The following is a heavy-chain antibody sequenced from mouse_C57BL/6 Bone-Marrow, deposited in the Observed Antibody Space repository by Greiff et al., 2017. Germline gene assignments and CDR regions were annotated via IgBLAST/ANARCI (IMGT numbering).Heavy chain of an antibody. CDR1: GYTFTSSP. CDR3: ARGRDYYGSNTYYYAMDY. J-gene: IGHJ4*01. CDR2: FDPSDSYT. D-gene: IGHD1-1*01. V-gene: IGHV1-69*01. Sequence: QVQLQQSGAELVMPGASVKLSCKASGYTFTSSPMHWVKQSHGQGLEWIGEFDPSDSYTNYNQKFKGKSTLTVDKSSSTAYMQLSSLTSEDSAVYDCARGRDYYGSNTYYYAMDYWGQGTSVTVSS.